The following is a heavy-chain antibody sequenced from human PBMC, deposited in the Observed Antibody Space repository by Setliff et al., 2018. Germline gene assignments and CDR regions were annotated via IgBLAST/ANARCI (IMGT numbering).Heavy chain of an antibody. V-gene: IGHV3-7*03. D-gene: IGHD1-26*01. CDR1: GVSISAN. CDR3: ARDRGGASTRDH. CDR2: IKPDGTET. J-gene: IGHJ4*02. Sequence: ETLSLTCTVSGVSISANHYWGWVRQPPGKGLEWVASIKPDGTETYYVDSVKGRFTVSRDNPKNSLYLQMSSLRAEDTAIYYCARDRGGASTRDHWGQGTLVTVSS.